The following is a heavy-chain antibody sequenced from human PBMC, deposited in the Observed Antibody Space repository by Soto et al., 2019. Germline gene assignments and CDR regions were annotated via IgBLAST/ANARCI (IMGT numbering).Heavy chain of an antibody. Sequence: ASVKVSCKASGYTFTSYYMHWVRQAPGQGLEWMGIINPSGGSTSYAQKFQGRVTMTRDTSTSTVYMELSSLRSEDTAVYYCARVGATAEAGTRGNWFDPWGQGTLVTVSS. D-gene: IGHD6-13*01. CDR3: ARVGATAEAGTRGNWFDP. J-gene: IGHJ5*02. CDR1: GYTFTSYY. CDR2: INPSGGST. V-gene: IGHV1-46*01.